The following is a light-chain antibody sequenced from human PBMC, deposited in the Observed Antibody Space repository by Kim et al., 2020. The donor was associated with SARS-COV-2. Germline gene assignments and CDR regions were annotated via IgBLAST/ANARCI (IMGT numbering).Light chain of an antibody. Sequence: DIQMSQSPSSLSASVGDRVTITCRASQSIGSSLNWYQQTPGKAPKVLIYGVSSLQSGVPSRFSGSGSGTDFTLIISSLQPEDFGTYFCQQSYSIPWTFGQGTKVEIK. J-gene: IGKJ1*01. CDR1: QSIGSS. V-gene: IGKV1-39*01. CDR2: GVS. CDR3: QQSYSIPWT.